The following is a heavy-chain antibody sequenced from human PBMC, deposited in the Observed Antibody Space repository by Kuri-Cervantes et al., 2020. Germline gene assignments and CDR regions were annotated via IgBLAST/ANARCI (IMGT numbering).Heavy chain of an antibody. Sequence: ASVKVSCKASGYAFTSYYMHWVRQAPGQGLEWMGIINPSGGSTSYAQKFQGRVTMTRDTSTSTVYMELSSLRSEDTAVYYCARGRRYCSGGSCYSFDYWGQGTLVTVSS. CDR1: GYAFTSYY. CDR2: INPSGGST. J-gene: IGHJ4*02. D-gene: IGHD2-15*01. CDR3: ARGRRYCSGGSCYSFDY. V-gene: IGHV1-46*01.